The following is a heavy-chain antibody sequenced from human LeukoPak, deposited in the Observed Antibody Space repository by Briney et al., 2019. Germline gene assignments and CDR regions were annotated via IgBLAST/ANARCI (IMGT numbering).Heavy chain of an antibody. Sequence: ASVKVSCKASGYTFRGYGITWVRQAPGQGLEWMGWISAYNGETNYAQKFQGRLTMTTDTSTSTAHMELRSLRSDDTAVYYCARGYCTSTNCLYYFDYWGQGTLVTVSS. CDR2: ISAYNGET. CDR3: ARGYCTSTNCLYYFDY. D-gene: IGHD2-2*01. V-gene: IGHV1-18*01. CDR1: GYTFRGYG. J-gene: IGHJ4*02.